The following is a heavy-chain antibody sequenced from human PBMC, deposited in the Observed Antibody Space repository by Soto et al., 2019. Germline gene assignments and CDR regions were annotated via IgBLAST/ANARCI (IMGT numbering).Heavy chain of an antibody. CDR3: VRAAGRFLEWPYFDY. J-gene: IGHJ4*02. Sequence: SVKVSCKASGGTFSSYAISWVRQAPGQGLEWMGGIIPIFGTANYAQKFQGRVTITADESTSTAYMELSSLRSEDTAVYYCVRAAGRFLEWPYFDYWGQGTLVTVSS. D-gene: IGHD3-3*01. CDR2: IIPIFGTA. V-gene: IGHV1-69*13. CDR1: GGTFSSYA.